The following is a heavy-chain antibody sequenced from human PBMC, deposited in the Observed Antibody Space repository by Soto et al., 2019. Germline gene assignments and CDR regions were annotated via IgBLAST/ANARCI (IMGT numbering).Heavy chain of an antibody. J-gene: IGHJ4*02. V-gene: IGHV3-30-3*01. CDR1: GFTFSSYA. CDR2: ISYDGSNK. CDR3: ARMAAVAGKGPFDY. D-gene: IGHD6-19*01. Sequence: GGSLRLSCAASGFTFSSYAMHWVRQAPGKGLEWVAVISYDGSNKYYADSVKGRFTISRDNSKNTLYLQMNSLRAEDTAVYYCARMAAVAGKGPFDYWGQGTLVTVSS.